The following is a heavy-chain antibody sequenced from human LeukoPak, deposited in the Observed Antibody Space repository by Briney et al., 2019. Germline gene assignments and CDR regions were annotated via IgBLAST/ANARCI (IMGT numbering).Heavy chain of an antibody. CDR3: ARGVRIAVADY. CDR2: ISDRSTYI. Sequence: PGGSLRLSCAATGFTFSNAWMNWVRQAPGKGLEWVSSISDRSTYIYYADSLKGRFTISRDNAKNSLYLQINSLRVEDTAVYYCARGVRIAVADYWGQGTLVTVSS. V-gene: IGHV3-21*01. CDR1: GFTFSNAW. D-gene: IGHD6-13*01. J-gene: IGHJ4*02.